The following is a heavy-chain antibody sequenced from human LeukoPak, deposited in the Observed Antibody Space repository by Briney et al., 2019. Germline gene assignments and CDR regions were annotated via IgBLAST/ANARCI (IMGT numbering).Heavy chain of an antibody. CDR3: ARHFHPAESTGGYFDL. CDR1: GYTFTGYY. V-gene: IGHV1-2*02. CDR2: INPNSGGT. Sequence: ASVKVSCKASGYTFTGYYIHWVRQAPGQGLEWMGWINPNSGGTNYAQKFQGRVTMTRDTSISTAYMELSRLRSDDTAVYYCARHFHPAESTGGYFDLWGRGTLVTVSA. D-gene: IGHD1-14*01. J-gene: IGHJ2*01.